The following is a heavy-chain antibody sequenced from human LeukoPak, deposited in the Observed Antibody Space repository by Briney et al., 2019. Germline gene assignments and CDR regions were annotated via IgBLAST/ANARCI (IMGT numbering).Heavy chain of an antibody. CDR3: AREDLDCSGGSCYCSFNWFDP. CDR2: SSTYNCNT. D-gene: IGHD2-15*01. V-gene: IGHV1-18*01. J-gene: IGHJ5*02. Sequence: ASVKVSCKASVYTFTSYGISWVRQARGQRLEWMGWSSTYNCNTNYAQKLQGRVTMTTDTSTSTAHLERRSLRSDDTAVYYCAREDLDCSGGSCYCSFNWFDPWGQGTLVTVSS. CDR1: VYTFTSYG.